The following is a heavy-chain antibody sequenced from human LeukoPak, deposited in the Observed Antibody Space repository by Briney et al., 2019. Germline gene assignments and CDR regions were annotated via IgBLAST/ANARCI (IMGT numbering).Heavy chain of an antibody. CDR2: INHSGST. D-gene: IGHD1-26*01. J-gene: IGHJ4*02. Sequence: SETLSLTCVVYGGSFSGYSWSWTRQPPGKGLEWIGEINHSGSTNCNPSLKSRVTISVDTSKNQFSLKLSSVTAADTAMYYCARGSGATHEFDYWGQGTLVTVSS. V-gene: IGHV4-34*01. CDR3: ARGSGATHEFDY. CDR1: GGSFSGYS.